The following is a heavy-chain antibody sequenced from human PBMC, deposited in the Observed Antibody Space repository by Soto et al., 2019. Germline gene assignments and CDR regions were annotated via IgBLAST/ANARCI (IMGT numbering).Heavy chain of an antibody. CDR3: AREGGYSYGFDY. V-gene: IGHV1-8*02. Sequence: ASVKVSCKASGYTFTSYGISWVRQATGQGLEWMGWMNPNSGNTGYAQKFQGRVTMTRNTSISTAYMELSSLRSEDTAVYYCAREGGYSYGFDYWGQGTLVTVPS. J-gene: IGHJ4*02. D-gene: IGHD5-18*01. CDR2: MNPNSGNT. CDR1: GYTFTSYG.